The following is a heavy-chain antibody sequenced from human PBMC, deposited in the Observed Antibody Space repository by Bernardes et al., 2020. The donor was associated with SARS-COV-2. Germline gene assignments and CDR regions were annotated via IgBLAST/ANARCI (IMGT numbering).Heavy chain of an antibody. CDR2: ISADSGNT. J-gene: IGHJ5*02. Sequence: ASVKVSCKASGYTFTSYVIIWVRQAPGQGLEWMGWISADSGNTDYAQKFQGRVTMTTDTSTSTAYMELRSLRSDDTAVYYCATVVGYSYGGGWFDPWGQGTLVTVSS. V-gene: IGHV1-18*01. CDR3: ATVVGYSYGGGWFDP. CDR1: GYTFTSYV. D-gene: IGHD5-18*01.